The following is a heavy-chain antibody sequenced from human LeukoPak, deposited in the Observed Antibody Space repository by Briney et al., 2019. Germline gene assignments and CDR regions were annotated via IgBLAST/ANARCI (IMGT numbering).Heavy chain of an antibody. CDR2: IKQDGREK. J-gene: IGHJ4*02. CDR1: GFTFSSYW. D-gene: IGHD6-13*01. Sequence: GGTLRLSCAASGFTFSSYWMSWVRQAPGKGREWGANIKQDGREKYHVDSVKGQFTISRDNAKNSLYLQMNSLRAEDTAVYYCARELLYSSSWYTGVSFDYWGQGTLVTVSS. CDR3: ARELLYSSSWYTGVSFDY. V-gene: IGHV3-7*01.